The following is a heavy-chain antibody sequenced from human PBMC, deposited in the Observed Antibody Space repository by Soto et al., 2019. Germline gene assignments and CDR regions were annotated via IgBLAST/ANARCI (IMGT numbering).Heavy chain of an antibody. V-gene: IGHV1-69*12. J-gene: IGHJ4*02. CDR1: GGTFSSYA. Sequence: QVQLVQSGAEVKKPGSSVKVSCKASGGTFSSYAISWVRQAPGQGLEWMGGIIPIFCTANYAQKFQGRVKITADESTSTAYMELSSLRSEDTAVYYCARPADYGDYFDYWGQGTLVTVSS. CDR2: IIPIFCTA. D-gene: IGHD4-17*01. CDR3: ARPADYGDYFDY.